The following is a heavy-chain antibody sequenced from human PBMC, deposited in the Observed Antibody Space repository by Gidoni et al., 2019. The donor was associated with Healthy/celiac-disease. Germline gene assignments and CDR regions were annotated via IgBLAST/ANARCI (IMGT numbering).Heavy chain of an antibody. Sequence: QVQLVESGGGLVKPGGSLRLSCAASGFTFSDYYMSWIRQAPGKGLEWVSYISSSSSYTNYADSVKGRFTISRDNAKNSLYLQRNSLRAEDTAVYYCARDREQQLVTYYYYYGMDVWGQGTTVTVSS. CDR1: GFTFSDYY. CDR3: ARDREQQLVTYYYYYGMDV. D-gene: IGHD6-13*01. J-gene: IGHJ6*02. V-gene: IGHV3-11*05. CDR2: ISSSSSYT.